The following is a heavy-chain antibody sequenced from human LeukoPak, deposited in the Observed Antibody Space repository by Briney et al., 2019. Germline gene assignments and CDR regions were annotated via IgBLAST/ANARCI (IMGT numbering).Heavy chain of an antibody. J-gene: IGHJ6*03. CDR1: GGTFSSYA. CDR2: IIPIFGTA. D-gene: IGHD3-9*01. Sequence: SVKVSCKASGGTFSSYAISWVRQAPGQGLEWMGGIIPIFGTANYAQKFQGRVTITTDESTSTAYMELSSPRSEDTAVYYCARDSSLFDHNYYYYYMDVWGKGTTVTVSS. CDR3: ARDSSLFDHNYYYYYMDV. V-gene: IGHV1-69*05.